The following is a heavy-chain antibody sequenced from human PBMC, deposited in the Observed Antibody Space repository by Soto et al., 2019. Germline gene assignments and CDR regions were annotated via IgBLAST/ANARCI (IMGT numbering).Heavy chain of an antibody. J-gene: IGHJ4*02. CDR2: ISVYNGNT. V-gene: IGHV1-18*01. Sequence: QVQLVQSGAGVKKPGASVKVSCNASSYTFTSYGISWVRQAPGQGLEWMGWISVYNGNTNYAQKRQGRVTMTTDTSTSTAYMELRSLRSDDTAVYYCASGWFGEFVYYFDYWGQGTLVTVSS. CDR3: ASGWFGEFVYYFDY. CDR1: SYTFTSYG. D-gene: IGHD3-10*01.